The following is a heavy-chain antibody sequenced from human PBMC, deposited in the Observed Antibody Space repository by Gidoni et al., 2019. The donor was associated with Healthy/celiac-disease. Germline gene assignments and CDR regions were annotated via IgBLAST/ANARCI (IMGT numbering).Heavy chain of an antibody. CDR3: ASFTYYDFWSGSETSMDV. D-gene: IGHD3-3*01. J-gene: IGHJ6*02. Sequence: QVQLQESGPGLVKPSQTLSLTCTVSGGSISSGSYYWSWIRQPAGKGLEWIGRIYTSGSTNYNPSLKSRVTISVDTSKNQFSLKLSSVTAADTAVYYCASFTYYDFWSGSETSMDVWGQGTTVTVSS. V-gene: IGHV4-61*02. CDR2: IYTSGST. CDR1: GGSISSGSYY.